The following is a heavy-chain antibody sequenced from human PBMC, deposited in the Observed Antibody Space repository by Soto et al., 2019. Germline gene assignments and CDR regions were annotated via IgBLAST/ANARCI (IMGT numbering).Heavy chain of an antibody. V-gene: IGHV1-69*01. J-gene: IGHJ6*02. CDR1: GGTFGSYA. Sequence: QVQLVQSGAEVKKPGSSVKVSCKASGGTFGSYAISWVRQAPGQGLEWMGGIIPIPGTANYAQKYQGRVTIAADESTSAAYMELSGLRSEDTAAYYWGRSEGSSTSVCIDYDYYYGMDVWAQGTTVTVTS. D-gene: IGHD2-2*01. CDR2: IIPIPGTA. CDR3: GRSEGSSTSVCIDYDYYYGMDV.